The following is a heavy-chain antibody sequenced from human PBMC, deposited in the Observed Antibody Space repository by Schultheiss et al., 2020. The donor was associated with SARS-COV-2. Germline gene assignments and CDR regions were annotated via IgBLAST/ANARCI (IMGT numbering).Heavy chain of an antibody. CDR2: ISSGGSYI. D-gene: IGHD6-13*01. Sequence: GGSLRLSCAASGFTVSSNYMHWVRQAPGKGLEWVSLISSGGSYIYDADSVKGRFITSRDNAKSSLYLQLNSLIADDTAIYYCVREEYVTAAGPDYWGPGTLVTVSS. V-gene: IGHV3-21*04. CDR1: GFTVSSNY. CDR3: VREEYVTAAGPDY. J-gene: IGHJ4*02.